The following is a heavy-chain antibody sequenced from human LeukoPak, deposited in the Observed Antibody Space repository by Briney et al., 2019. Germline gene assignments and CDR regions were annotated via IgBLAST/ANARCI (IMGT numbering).Heavy chain of an antibody. Sequence: RSGGSLRLSCAASGFTFSSYAMSWVRQAPGKGLEWVSAISGSGGSTYYADSVKGRFTISRDNSKNTLYLQMNSLRAEDTAVYYCAKASKYYYDSSGYPDYWGQGTLVTASS. CDR2: ISGSGGST. J-gene: IGHJ4*02. D-gene: IGHD3-22*01. CDR3: AKASKYYYDSSGYPDY. V-gene: IGHV3-23*01. CDR1: GFTFSSYA.